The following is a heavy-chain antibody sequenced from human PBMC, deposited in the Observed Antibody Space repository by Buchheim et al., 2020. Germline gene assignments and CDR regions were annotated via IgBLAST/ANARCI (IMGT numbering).Heavy chain of an antibody. CDR2: ISYDGSNK. V-gene: IGHV3-30*18. CDR3: AKEGPAVAWLYYYYGMDV. J-gene: IGHJ6*02. D-gene: IGHD6-19*01. CDR1: GFTFSSYG. Sequence: QVQLVESGGGVVQPGRSLRLSCAASGFTFSSYGMHWVRQAPGKGLEWVAVISYDGSNKYYADSVKGRFTISRDNSKNTLYRQMNSLRAEDTAVYYCAKEGPAVAWLYYYYGMDVWGQGTT.